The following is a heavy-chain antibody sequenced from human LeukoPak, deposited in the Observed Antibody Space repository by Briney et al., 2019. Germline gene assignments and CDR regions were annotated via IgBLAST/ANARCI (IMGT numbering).Heavy chain of an antibody. CDR2: ISSSSSTM. CDR1: GFPFNNYG. CDR3: ARGGAARPDY. J-gene: IGHJ4*02. Sequence: PGGSLRLSCAASGFPFNNYGMNWVRQAPGRGLEWVSYISSSSSTMSYADSVQGRFTISRDNARNSLFLQMSSLRAEDTALYYCARGGAARPDYWGQGTLVTVSS. D-gene: IGHD6-6*01. V-gene: IGHV3-48*01.